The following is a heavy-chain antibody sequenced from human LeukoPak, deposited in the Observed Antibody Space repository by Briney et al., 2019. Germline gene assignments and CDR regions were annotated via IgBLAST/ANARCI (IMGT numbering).Heavy chain of an antibody. CDR1: GYTFTSYA. D-gene: IGHD3-10*01. Sequence: GASVKVSCKASGYTFTSYAMNWVRQAPGQGLEWMGWINTNTGNPTYAQGFTGRFVFSLDTSVSTAYLQISSLKAEDTAVYYCARGTKLYYYGSGCMDVWGQGTTVTVSS. CDR3: ARGTKLYYYGSGCMDV. V-gene: IGHV7-4-1*02. J-gene: IGHJ6*02. CDR2: INTNTGNP.